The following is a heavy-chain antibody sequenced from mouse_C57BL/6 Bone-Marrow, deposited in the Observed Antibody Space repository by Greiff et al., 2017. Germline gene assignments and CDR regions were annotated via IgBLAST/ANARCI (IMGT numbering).Heavy chain of an antibody. CDR2: INYDGSST. J-gene: IGHJ4*01. Sequence: EVMLVESEGGLVQPGSSMKLSCTASGFTFSDYYMAWVRQVPEKGLEWVANINYDGSSTYYLDSLKSRFIISRDNAKNILYLQMSSLKSEDTATYYCARSLYEYDEGDAMDYWGQGTPVTVSS. V-gene: IGHV5-16*01. D-gene: IGHD2-4*01. CDR3: ARSLYEYDEGDAMDY. CDR1: GFTFSDYY.